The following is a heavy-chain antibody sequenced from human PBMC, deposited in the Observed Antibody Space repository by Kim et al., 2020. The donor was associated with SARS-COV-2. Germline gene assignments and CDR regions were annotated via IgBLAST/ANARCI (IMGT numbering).Heavy chain of an antibody. V-gene: IGHV4-39*01. Sequence: SETLSLTCTVSGGSISSNSYYWGWIRQPPGKGLEWIGSKYYSGRTDYNPSLKSRITISVDRSKNQFSLNLSSVTAADTAVYYCARKGFTSLGLGVWGRGTADTISS. CDR1: GGSISSNSYY. CDR2: KYYSGRT. D-gene: IGHD2-2*01. CDR3: ARKGFTSLGLGV. J-gene: IGHJ6*02.